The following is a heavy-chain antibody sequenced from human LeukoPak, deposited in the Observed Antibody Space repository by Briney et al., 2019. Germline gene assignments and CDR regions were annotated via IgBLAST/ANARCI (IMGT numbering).Heavy chain of an antibody. CDR3: ARGRGIVGGNSGALDI. J-gene: IGHJ3*02. V-gene: IGHV1-69*06. D-gene: IGHD1-26*01. CDR2: IIPIFGTA. Sequence: SVKVSCKASGGTFSSYAISWVRQAPGQGLEWMGGIIPIFGTANYAQKFQGRVTMTGDTSISTAYMDPSSLRSDDTAVYYCARGRGIVGGNSGALDIWGQGTMVTVSS. CDR1: GGTFSSYA.